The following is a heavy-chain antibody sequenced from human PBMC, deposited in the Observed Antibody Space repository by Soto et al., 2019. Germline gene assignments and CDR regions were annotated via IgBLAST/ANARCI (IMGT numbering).Heavy chain of an antibody. V-gene: IGHV4-39*01. CDR1: GGSISSSSYY. CDR3: ARHEWMTTVVTLRLDP. D-gene: IGHD4-17*01. Sequence: QLQLQESGPGLVKPSETLSLTCTVSGGSISSSSYYWGWIRQPPGKGLGRIGSIYYSGSTYYNPSLKSRVTISVDTSKNQFSLKLSSVTAADTDVYYCARHEWMTTVVTLRLDPWGKGPLVTVSS. J-gene: IGHJ5*02. CDR2: IYYSGST.